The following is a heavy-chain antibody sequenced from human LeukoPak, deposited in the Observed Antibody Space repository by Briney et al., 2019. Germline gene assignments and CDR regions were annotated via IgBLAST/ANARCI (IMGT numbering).Heavy chain of an antibody. V-gene: IGHV1-46*01. J-gene: IGHJ6*03. D-gene: IGHD2-2*01. CDR3: ARDVGCSSTSCYHYYYYMDV. Sequence: ASVTVSCKASGYTFTSYYMHWVRQAPGQGLEWMGIINPSGGSTSYAQKFQGRVTMTRDTSISTAYMELSRLRSDDTAVYYCARDVGCSSTSCYHYYYYMDVWGKGTTVTVSS. CDR1: GYTFTSYY. CDR2: INPSGGST.